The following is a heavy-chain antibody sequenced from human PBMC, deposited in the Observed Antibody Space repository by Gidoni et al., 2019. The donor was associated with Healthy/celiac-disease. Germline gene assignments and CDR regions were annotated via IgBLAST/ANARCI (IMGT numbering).Heavy chain of an antibody. CDR1: GGSISSSSYY. CDR2: IYYSGST. V-gene: IGHV4-39*01. J-gene: IGHJ5*02. CDR3: ARSLGRQNWFDP. D-gene: IGHD1-26*01. Sequence: QLQLQESGPRLVKPSETLSLPCPVSGGSISSSSYYWGWIRQPPGKGLEWIGSIYYSGSTYYNPSLKSRVTISVDTSKNQFSLKLSSVTAADTAVYYCARSLGRQNWFDPWGQGTLVTVSS.